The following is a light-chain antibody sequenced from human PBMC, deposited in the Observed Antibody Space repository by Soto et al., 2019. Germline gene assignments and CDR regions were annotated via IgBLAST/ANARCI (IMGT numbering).Light chain of an antibody. CDR2: DVN. J-gene: IGLJ1*01. CDR1: SSNVGGYKY. Sequence: VLTQPRSVSGPPGQSVTISCTGASSNVGGYKYVSWFQQYPGKAPKLMIYDVNKRPSGVPDRFSGSKSGNTASLTISGLQAEDEADYYCCSYAGSYRNVFGSGTKVTVL. V-gene: IGLV2-11*01. CDR3: CSYAGSYRNV.